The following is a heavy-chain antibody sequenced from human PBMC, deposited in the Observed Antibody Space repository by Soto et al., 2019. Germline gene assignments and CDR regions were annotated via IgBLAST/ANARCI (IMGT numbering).Heavy chain of an antibody. CDR1: GYAVTSYD. Sequence: ASVKVSCKASGYAVTSYDINWVRQATGQGLEWMGWMNPNSGNTGYAQKFQGRVTMTRNTSISTAYMELSSLRSEDTAVYYCAREGAYSSGWYDVDYWGKGTLVTDSS. D-gene: IGHD6-19*01. CDR3: AREGAYSSGWYDVDY. J-gene: IGHJ4*02. CDR2: MNPNSGNT. V-gene: IGHV1-8*01.